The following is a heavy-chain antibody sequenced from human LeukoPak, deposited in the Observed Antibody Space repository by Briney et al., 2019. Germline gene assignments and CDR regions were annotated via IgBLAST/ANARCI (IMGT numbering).Heavy chain of an antibody. D-gene: IGHD6-25*01. J-gene: IGHJ4*02. CDR3: ARDQRRDY. Sequence: PGGSLRLSCAASGFTFSSYSMNWVRQAPGKGLEWVSYISSSSSTIYYADSVKGRFTISRDNAKNSLYLQMNSLKAEDTAVYYCARDQRRDYWGQGTLVTVSS. CDR2: ISSSSSTI. CDR1: GFTFSSYS. V-gene: IGHV3-48*04.